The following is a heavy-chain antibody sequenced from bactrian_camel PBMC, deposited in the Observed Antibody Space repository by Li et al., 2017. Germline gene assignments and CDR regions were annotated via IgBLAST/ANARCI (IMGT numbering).Heavy chain of an antibody. J-gene: IGHJ4*01. D-gene: IGHD2*01. CDR2: LDSDGTT. V-gene: IGHV3S53*01. CDR3: AADISPGTICSAATQILAFQY. CDR1: GYRSSYC. Sequence: HVQLVESGGGSVQAGGSLKLSCTVSGYRSSYCLGWFRQAPGKEREAVATLDSDGTTSYADSVKGRFTISKDNAKNTLYLLMNSLQPEDTAMYYCAADISPGTICSAATQILAFQYRGQGTQVTVS.